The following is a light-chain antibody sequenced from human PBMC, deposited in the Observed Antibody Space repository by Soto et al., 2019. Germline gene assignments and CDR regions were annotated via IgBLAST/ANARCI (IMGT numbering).Light chain of an antibody. J-gene: IGKJ5*01. V-gene: IGKV3-20*01. CDR3: QQDNKWTLT. CDR2: GAS. Sequence: IAVSKSAGTLSRPPRNRTNRSSRASQSISRYLAWYQEKPGQGPRLLIYGASSRATGTPDRFSGSGSGTDFTLTINRLEPEDFALYYCQQDNKWTLTFGQGTRLEIK. CDR1: QSISRY.